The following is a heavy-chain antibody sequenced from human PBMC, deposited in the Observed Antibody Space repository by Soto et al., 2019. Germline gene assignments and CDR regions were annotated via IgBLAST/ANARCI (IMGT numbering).Heavy chain of an antibody. CDR2: ISASGGST. CDR3: ARGAVMPDS. J-gene: IGHJ4*02. Sequence: GGSLRLSCAASGFTFDSFAMSWVRQAPGKGLEWVSAISASGGSTFYADSVKGRFTISRDSSKNTLYLQMNSLRAEDTAVYYCARGAVMPDSWGQGTLVTVSS. V-gene: IGHV3-23*01. D-gene: IGHD3-16*01. CDR1: GFTFDSFA.